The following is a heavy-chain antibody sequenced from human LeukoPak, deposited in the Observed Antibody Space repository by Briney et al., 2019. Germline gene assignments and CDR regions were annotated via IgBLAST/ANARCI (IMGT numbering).Heavy chain of an antibody. CDR3: ASLNPNPTGR. D-gene: IGHD1-26*01. CDR1: GGSLSSSSYY. J-gene: IGHJ4*02. CDR2: IYYSGST. Sequence: PSETLSLTCTVSGGSLSSSSYYWGWIRQPPGKGLEWIGSIYYSGSTYYNPSLKRRVTISVDTSKNQFSLKLSSVTAGDTAVYYCASLNPNPTGRWGQGTLVTVSS. V-gene: IGHV4-39*01.